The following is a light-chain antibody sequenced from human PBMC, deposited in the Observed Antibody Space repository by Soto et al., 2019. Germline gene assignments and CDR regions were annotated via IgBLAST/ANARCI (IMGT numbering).Light chain of an antibody. V-gene: IGKV1-39*01. CDR1: QSISSY. Sequence: DIQMTQSPSSLSASVGDRVTIACRASQSISSYLNWYQHKPGKAPKLLIYATSSLQSGVPSRFSGSGSGTVFTLTISSLQPEDFTTYYCQQSYSAPHTFGQGTKLEIK. J-gene: IGKJ2*01. CDR2: ATS. CDR3: QQSYSAPHT.